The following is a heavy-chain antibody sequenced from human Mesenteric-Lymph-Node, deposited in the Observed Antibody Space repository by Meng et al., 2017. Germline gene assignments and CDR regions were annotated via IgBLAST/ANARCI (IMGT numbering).Heavy chain of an antibody. CDR3: ARVGSGSPYYYGMDV. D-gene: IGHD3-10*01. J-gene: IGHJ6*02. V-gene: IGHV1-2*06. CDR2: INPKTGGT. Sequence: ASVKVSCKTSGYSFTGYHIHWVRQAPGQGLEWMGRINPKTGGTNSAQKFQGRFSMTRDTSISTAYMELSRLRSDDTAVYYCARVGSGSPYYYGMDVWGQGTMVTVSS. CDR1: GYSFTGYH.